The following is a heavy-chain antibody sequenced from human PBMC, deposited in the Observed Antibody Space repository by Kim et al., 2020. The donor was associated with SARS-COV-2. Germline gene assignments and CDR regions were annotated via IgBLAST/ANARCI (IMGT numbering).Heavy chain of an antibody. V-gene: IGHV3-30*04. Sequence: GGSLRLSCAASGFTFSSYAMHWVRQAPGKGLEWVAVISYDGSNKYYADSVKGRFTISRDNSKNTLYLQMTSLRAEDTAVYYCARGVDYGDLLYYFDFWG. D-gene: IGHD4-17*01. CDR3: ARGVDYGDLLYYFDF. CDR1: GFTFSSYA. J-gene: IGHJ4*01. CDR2: ISYDGSNK.